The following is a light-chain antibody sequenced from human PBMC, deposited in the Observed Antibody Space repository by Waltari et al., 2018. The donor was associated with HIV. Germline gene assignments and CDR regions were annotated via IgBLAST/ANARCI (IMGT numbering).Light chain of an antibody. J-gene: IGKJ1*01. CDR3: QQYGRSPRT. CDR1: QSINSTY. Sequence: EIVLTQSPGTLSLSPGERATLSCRASQSINSTYLAWYQQKPGQAPRLLIYAASSRAAGIPDRFSGSGFGTDFTLTISRLEPEDFAGYYCQQYGRSPRTFGQGTKVEI. CDR2: AAS. V-gene: IGKV3-20*01.